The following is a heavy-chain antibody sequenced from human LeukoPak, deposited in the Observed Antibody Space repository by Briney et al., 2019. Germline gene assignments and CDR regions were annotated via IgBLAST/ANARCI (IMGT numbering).Heavy chain of an antibody. D-gene: IGHD6-19*01. V-gene: IGHV4-61*02. J-gene: IGHJ4*02. CDR1: GGSISSGGYY. CDR2: IYTSGST. Sequence: PSQTLSLTRTVSGGSISSGGYYWSWIRQPAGKGLEWIGRIYTSGSTNYNPSLQSRVTMSVDTSKNQFSLKLSSVTAADTAVYYCARDWLASYFDYWGQGTLVTVSS. CDR3: ARDWLASYFDY.